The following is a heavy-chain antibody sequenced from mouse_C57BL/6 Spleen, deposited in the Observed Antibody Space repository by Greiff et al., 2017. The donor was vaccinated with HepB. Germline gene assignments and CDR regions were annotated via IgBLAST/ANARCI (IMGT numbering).Heavy chain of an antibody. CDR1: GYTFTSYG. CDR3: ARDYGSSLYWYFDV. CDR2: IYPRSGNT. V-gene: IGHV1-81*01. D-gene: IGHD1-1*01. J-gene: IGHJ1*03. Sequence: QVQLKQSGAELARPGASVKLSCKASGYTFTSYGISWVKQRTGQGLEWIGEIYPRSGNTYYNEKFKGKATLTADKSSSTAYMELRSLTSEDSAVYFCARDYGSSLYWYFDVWGTGTTGTVSS.